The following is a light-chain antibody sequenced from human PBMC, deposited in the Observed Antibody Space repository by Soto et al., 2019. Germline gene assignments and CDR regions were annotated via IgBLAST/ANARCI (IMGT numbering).Light chain of an antibody. V-gene: IGKV1-5*03. CDR3: QYWDNYSWT. CDR2: KGS. Sequence: DIQMTQSPSTLSASVGDRVTITCRASQSITDWLAWYQQKPGKAPKFLIYKGSNLEGGVPSRFSGSGSGTEFTLTISSVQPDDFATYYCQYWDNYSWTFGQGTKVEIK. J-gene: IGKJ1*01. CDR1: QSITDW.